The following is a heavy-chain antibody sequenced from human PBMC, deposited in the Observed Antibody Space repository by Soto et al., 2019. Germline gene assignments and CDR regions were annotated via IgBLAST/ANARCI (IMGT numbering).Heavy chain of an antibody. CDR1: GYTFTSYA. Sequence: QVQLVQSGAEVKKPGASVKVSCKASGYTFTSYAMHWVRQAPGQRLEWMGWINAGNGNTKYSQKFQGRFTITRDTSASTAYMELSSLRSEDTAVHYCARGDFLTYDDYWGQGTLVTVSS. J-gene: IGHJ4*02. V-gene: IGHV1-3*01. D-gene: IGHD3-16*01. CDR2: INAGNGNT. CDR3: ARGDFLTYDDY.